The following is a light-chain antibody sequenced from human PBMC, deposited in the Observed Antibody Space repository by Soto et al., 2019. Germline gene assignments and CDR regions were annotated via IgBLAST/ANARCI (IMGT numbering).Light chain of an antibody. CDR3: QQRSNWPTIT. J-gene: IGKJ5*01. CDR2: DAS. CDR1: QSVSSY. V-gene: IGKV3-11*01. Sequence: SPATLSLSPGERATLSCRASQSVSSYLAWHQQKPGQAPRLLIYDASNRATGIPARFSGSGSGTDFTLTISSLEPEDFAVYYCQQRSNWPTITFGQGTRLEIK.